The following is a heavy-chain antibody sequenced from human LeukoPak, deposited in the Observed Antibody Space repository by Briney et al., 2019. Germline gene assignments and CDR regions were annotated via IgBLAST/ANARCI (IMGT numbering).Heavy chain of an antibody. Sequence: GGSLRLSCVDSGFTFSSHWMSWVRQAPGKGLEWVANINLDGSQKYYVDSVKGRFTISRDNAENSLYLQMNSLRAEDTALYYCARKRPNYFDYWGQGTLVTVSS. CDR2: INLDGSQK. CDR1: GFTFSSHW. CDR3: ARKRPNYFDY. J-gene: IGHJ4*02. V-gene: IGHV3-7*01.